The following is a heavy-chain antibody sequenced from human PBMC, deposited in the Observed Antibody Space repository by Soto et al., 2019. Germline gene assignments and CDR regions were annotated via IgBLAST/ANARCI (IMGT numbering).Heavy chain of an antibody. CDR2: INSIFGNT. V-gene: IGHV1-3*01. CDR3: ARRALSGDADC. D-gene: IGHD2-21*01. J-gene: IGHJ1*01. Sequence: GASVKVSCKASGYTFTTYAMHWVRQAPGQGLEWMGGINSIFGNTNYSQKFLGRVTITTDESTSTGYMELNSLRADDSAVYYCARRALSGDADCWGQGTRVTVSS. CDR1: GYTFTTYA.